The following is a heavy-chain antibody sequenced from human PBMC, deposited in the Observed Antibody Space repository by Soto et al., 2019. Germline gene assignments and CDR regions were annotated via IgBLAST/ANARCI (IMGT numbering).Heavy chain of an antibody. Sequence: SVKVSCKASGGTFSSYAISWVRQAPGQGLEWMGGITPIFGTANYAQKFQGRVTITADESTSTAYMELSSLRSEDTAVYYCARGLRITMIVVARSAFDIWGQGTMVTVSS. D-gene: IGHD3-22*01. V-gene: IGHV1-69*13. CDR3: ARGLRITMIVVARSAFDI. CDR1: GGTFSSYA. J-gene: IGHJ3*02. CDR2: ITPIFGTA.